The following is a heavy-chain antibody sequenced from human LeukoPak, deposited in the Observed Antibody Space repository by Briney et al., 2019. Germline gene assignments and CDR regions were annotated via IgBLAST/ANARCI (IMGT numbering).Heavy chain of an antibody. CDR2: ISGSGGST. Sequence: GGSLRLSCAASGFTFDDYGMSWVRQAPGKGLEWVSAISGSGGSTYYADSVKGRFTISRDNSKNTLYLQMNSLRAEDTAVYYCAKDGTTVTTPFFDYWVQGTLVTVS. J-gene: IGHJ4*02. V-gene: IGHV3-23*01. CDR1: GFTFDDYG. CDR3: AKDGTTVTTPFFDY. D-gene: IGHD1-1*01.